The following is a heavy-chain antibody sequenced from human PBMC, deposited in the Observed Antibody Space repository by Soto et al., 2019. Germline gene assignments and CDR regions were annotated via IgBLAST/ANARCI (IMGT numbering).Heavy chain of an antibody. D-gene: IGHD4-17*01. J-gene: IGHJ3*02. CDR3: AHPRGYGVFDAYDI. V-gene: IGHV3-23*01. Sequence: GGSLRLSCAASGFTFTTYAMSWVRRAPGKGLEWVSATSNSGDITYYADSVRGRFTISRDNSINTLYLQMNGLRTDDTAVYYCAHPRGYGVFDAYDIWGQGAMVTVSS. CDR2: TSNSGDIT. CDR1: GFTFTTYA.